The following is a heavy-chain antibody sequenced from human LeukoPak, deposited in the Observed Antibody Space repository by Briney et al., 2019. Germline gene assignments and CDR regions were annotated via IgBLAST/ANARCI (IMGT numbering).Heavy chain of an antibody. CDR1: GYSISSGYY. CDR2: IYHGGST. V-gene: IGHV4-38-2*02. D-gene: IGHD6-13*01. J-gene: IGHJ6*03. Sequence: SETLSLTCTVSGYSISSGYYWGWIRQPPGKGLEWIGSIYHGGSTYYNPSLKSRVTISVDRSKNQFSLKLSSVTAADTAVYYCARVATYSSTVDYYYYMDVWGKGTTVTVSS. CDR3: ARVATYSSTVDYYYYMDV.